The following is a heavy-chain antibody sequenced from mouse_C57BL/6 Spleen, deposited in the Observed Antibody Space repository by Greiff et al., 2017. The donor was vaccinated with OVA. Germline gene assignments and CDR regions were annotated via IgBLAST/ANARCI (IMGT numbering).Heavy chain of an antibody. CDR3: VRRYDAYYGDAMDY. Sequence: EVQVVESGGGLVQPKGSLKLSCAASGFSFNTYAMNWVRQAPGKGLEWVARIRSKSNNYATYYADSVKDRFTISRDDSESMLYLQMNNLKTEDTAMYYCVRRYDAYYGDAMDYWGQGTSVTVSS. CDR1: GFSFNTYA. CDR2: IRSKSNNYAT. V-gene: IGHV10-1*01. J-gene: IGHJ4*01. D-gene: IGHD2-3*01.